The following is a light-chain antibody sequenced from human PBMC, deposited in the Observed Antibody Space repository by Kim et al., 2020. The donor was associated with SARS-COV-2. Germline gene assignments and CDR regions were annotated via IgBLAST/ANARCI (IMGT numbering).Light chain of an antibody. V-gene: IGKV3-15*01. J-gene: IGKJ4*01. CDR3: QQYNNWPLT. CDR2: GAS. CDR1: QRVSSN. Sequence: VSPGERATLSCKASQRVSSNLAWYQQKPGQAPRLLIYGASTRATGIPARFSGSGSGTEFTLTISSLQSEDFAVYYCQQYNNWPLTFGGGTKVDIK.